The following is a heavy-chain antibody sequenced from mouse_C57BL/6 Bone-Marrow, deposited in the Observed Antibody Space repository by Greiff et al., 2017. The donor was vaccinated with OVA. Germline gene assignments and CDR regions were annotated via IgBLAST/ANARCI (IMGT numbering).Heavy chain of an antibody. J-gene: IGHJ3*01. CDR2: IYPGSGNT. CDR1: GYTFTSYG. D-gene: IGHD3-2*02. Sequence: VQLQQSGAELARPGASVKLSCKASGYTFTSYGISWVKQRPGQGLEWIGEIYPGSGNTYYNEKFKGKATLTADKSSSTAYMELLSLTSEDSAVDYCSVGQLKLAWFAYWGQGTLVTVSS. CDR3: SVGQLKLAWFAY. V-gene: IGHV1-81*01.